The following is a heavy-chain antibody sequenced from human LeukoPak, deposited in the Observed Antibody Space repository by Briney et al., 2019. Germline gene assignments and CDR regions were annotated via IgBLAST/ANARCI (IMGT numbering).Heavy chain of an antibody. D-gene: IGHD3-22*01. V-gene: IGHV3-23*01. CDR2: INDRGVST. Sequence: SGGSLRLSCAASGFTFSTYAMSWVRQAPGKGLEWVSCINDRGVSTYYADSVKGRFTISRDNSKNTLYLQMSSLRADDTAIYYCAREAYYDCSGSLDYWGQGTLVTVSS. CDR1: GFTFSTYA. J-gene: IGHJ4*02. CDR3: AREAYYDCSGSLDY.